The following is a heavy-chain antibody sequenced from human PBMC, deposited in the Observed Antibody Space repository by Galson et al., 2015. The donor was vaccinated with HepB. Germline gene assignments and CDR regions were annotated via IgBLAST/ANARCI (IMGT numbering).Heavy chain of an antibody. J-gene: IGHJ1*01. CDR3: AKGVYYYDSSGYYNLQYFQH. Sequence: SLRLSCAASGFTFSSYAMSWVRQAPGKGLEWVSAISGSGGSTYYADSVKGRFTISRDNSKNTLYLQMNSLRAEDTAVYYCAKGVYYYDSSGYYNLQYFQHSGQGTLVTVSS. D-gene: IGHD3-22*01. CDR2: ISGSGGST. CDR1: GFTFSSYA. V-gene: IGHV3-23*01.